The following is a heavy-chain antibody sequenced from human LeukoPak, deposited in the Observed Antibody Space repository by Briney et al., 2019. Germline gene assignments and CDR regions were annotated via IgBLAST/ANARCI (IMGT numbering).Heavy chain of an antibody. V-gene: IGHV3-11*01. D-gene: IGHD3-22*01. Sequence: PGGSLRLSCAASGFTFSDYYMSWIRQAPGKGLEWVSYISSSGSSIYYADSVKGRFTISRDNAKNSLYLQMNSLRAEDTAVYYCAKASAMIVVVSKHFDYWGQGTLVTVSS. J-gene: IGHJ4*02. CDR2: ISSSGSSI. CDR1: GFTFSDYY. CDR3: AKASAMIVVVSKHFDY.